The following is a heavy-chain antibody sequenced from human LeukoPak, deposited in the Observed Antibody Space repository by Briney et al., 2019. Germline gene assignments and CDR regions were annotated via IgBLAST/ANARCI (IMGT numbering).Heavy chain of an antibody. V-gene: IGHV3-23*01. CDR1: GFTFSSYA. Sequence: RGSLRLSCAASGFTFSSYAMSWVRQAPGKGLEWVSAISGSGGSTYYADSVKGRFTISRDNSKNTLYLQMNSLRAEDTAVYYCAKSQDPITMVRGVIITFGNDYWGQGTLVTVSS. CDR2: ISGSGGST. CDR3: AKSQDPITMVRGVIITFGNDY. J-gene: IGHJ4*02. D-gene: IGHD3-10*01.